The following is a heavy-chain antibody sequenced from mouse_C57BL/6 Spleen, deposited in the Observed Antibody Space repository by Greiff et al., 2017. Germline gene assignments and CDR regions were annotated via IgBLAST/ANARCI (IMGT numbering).Heavy chain of an antibody. D-gene: IGHD4-1*01. Sequence: QVQLKESGAELVMPGASVKLSCKASGYTFTSYWMHWVKQRPGQGLEWIGEIDPSDSYTNYNQQFKGKSTLTVDKSSSTSYMQLSSLTSEDSAVYYCSRRLRTGPDYWGQGTTLTVSS. V-gene: IGHV1-69*01. J-gene: IGHJ2*01. CDR2: IDPSDSYT. CDR1: GYTFTSYW. CDR3: SRRLRTGPDY.